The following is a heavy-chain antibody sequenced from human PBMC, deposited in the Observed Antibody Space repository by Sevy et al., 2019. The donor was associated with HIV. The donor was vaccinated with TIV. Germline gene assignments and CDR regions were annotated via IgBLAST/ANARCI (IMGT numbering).Heavy chain of an antibody. Sequence: ASVKVSCKASGYTFTSYYMHWVRQAPGQGLEWMGVINPSGGSTSYEQRFQGRVTMTRDTSTSTVYMGLSSLRSEDTAVYYCAGDRLGFLEWLSGDYYYGMDVWGQGTTVTVSS. J-gene: IGHJ6*02. CDR3: AGDRLGFLEWLSGDYYYGMDV. CDR2: INPSGGST. V-gene: IGHV1-46*01. D-gene: IGHD3-3*01. CDR1: GYTFTSYY.